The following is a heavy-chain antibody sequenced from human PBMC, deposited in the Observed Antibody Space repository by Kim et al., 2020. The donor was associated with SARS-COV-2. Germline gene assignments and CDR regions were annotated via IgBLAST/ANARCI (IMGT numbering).Heavy chain of an antibody. Sequence: SETLSLTCTVSGGSLSSYYWTWIRQPPGKGLEWIGYIYYSGSTNYNPSLKSRVTISVDTSKNQFSLKLSSVTAADTAVYYCARDRYDSSGYFPFDYWGQGTLVTVSS. D-gene: IGHD3-22*01. CDR2: IYYSGST. V-gene: IGHV4-59*01. CDR3: ARDRYDSSGYFPFDY. J-gene: IGHJ4*02. CDR1: GGSLSSYY.